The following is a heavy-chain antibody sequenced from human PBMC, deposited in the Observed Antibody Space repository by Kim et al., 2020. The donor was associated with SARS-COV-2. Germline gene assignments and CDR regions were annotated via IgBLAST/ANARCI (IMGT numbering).Heavy chain of an antibody. D-gene: IGHD2-8*01. CDR1: GFIFSYGW. J-gene: IGHJ4*02. V-gene: IGHV3-11*06. CDR2: ISGGGNET. Sequence: GGSLRLSCAASGFIFSYGWMNWVRQAPGKGLEWVSLISGGGNETYYADSVKGRFTISRDNAKNSLYLQMNSLRAEDTAVYYCARVERANGYGMAYWGQG. CDR3: ARVERANGYGMAY.